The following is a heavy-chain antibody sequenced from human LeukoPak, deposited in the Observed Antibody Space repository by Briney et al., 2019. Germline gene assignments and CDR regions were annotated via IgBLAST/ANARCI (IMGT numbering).Heavy chain of an antibody. CDR1: GFTFSSYS. CDR3: AREGLYSGSYYDY. V-gene: IGHV3-21*01. D-gene: IGHD1-26*01. Sequence: GGSLRLSCAASGFTFSSYSMNWVRQAPGKGLEWVSSISSSSSYIYYADSVKGRFTISRDNAKNSLYLQMNSLRAEDTAVYYCAREGLYSGSYYDYWGQGTLVTVSS. J-gene: IGHJ4*02. CDR2: ISSSSSYI.